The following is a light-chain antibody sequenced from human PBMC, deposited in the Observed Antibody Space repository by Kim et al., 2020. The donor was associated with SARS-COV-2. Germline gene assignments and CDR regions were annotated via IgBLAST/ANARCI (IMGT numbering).Light chain of an antibody. CDR2: NAS. Sequence: SPGESATLSCRASQSVSSHLAWYQQKPGQAPRLLIYNASTRATGIPARFSGSGSGTEFTLTIISLQSEDSAIYYCQQYNNWPPLTFGGGTKVEIK. CDR1: QSVSSH. CDR3: QQYNNWPPLT. J-gene: IGKJ4*01. V-gene: IGKV3-15*01.